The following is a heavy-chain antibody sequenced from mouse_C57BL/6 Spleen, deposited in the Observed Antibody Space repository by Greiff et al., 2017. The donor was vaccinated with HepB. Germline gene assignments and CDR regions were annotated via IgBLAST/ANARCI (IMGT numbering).Heavy chain of an antibody. CDR2: IYPSDSET. CDR3: ARKGGKDAMDY. J-gene: IGHJ4*01. CDR1: GYTFTSYW. V-gene: IGHV1-61*01. Sequence: QVQLQQPGAELVRPGSSVKLSCKASGYTFTSYWMDWVKQRPGQGLEWIGNIYPSDSETHYNQKFKDKATLTVDKSSSTAYMQRSSLTSEDSAVYYCARKGGKDAMDYWGQGTSVTVSS.